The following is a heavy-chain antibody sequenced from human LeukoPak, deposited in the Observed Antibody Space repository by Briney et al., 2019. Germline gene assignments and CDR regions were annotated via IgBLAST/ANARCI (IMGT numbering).Heavy chain of an antibody. J-gene: IGHJ2*01. D-gene: IGHD3-10*01. CDR2: ISGSGGST. Sequence: PGGSLRLSCAASGFTFSSYAMSWVRQAPGKGLEWVSAISGSGGSTYYADSVKGRFTISRDNSKNTLYLQMNSLRAEDTAVYYCAKSPLAGSYYTEWYFDLWGRGTLVTVSS. CDR3: AKSPLAGSYYTEWYFDL. CDR1: GFTFSSYA. V-gene: IGHV3-23*01.